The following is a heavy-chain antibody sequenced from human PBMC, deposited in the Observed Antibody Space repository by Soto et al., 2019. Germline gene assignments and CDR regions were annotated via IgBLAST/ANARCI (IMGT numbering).Heavy chain of an antibody. J-gene: IGHJ5*02. D-gene: IGHD3-3*01. CDR3: ARGVDLEWLLLNWFDP. CDR2: LNPNSGGT. V-gene: IGHV1-2*04. Sequence: SVKVSCKASGYTLTGYSMHWVRQSPGQGLEWMGWLNPNSGGTNYAQKFQGWVTMTRDTSISTAYMELSRLRSDDTAVYYCARGVDLEWLLLNWFDPWGQGTLVTVSS. CDR1: GYTLTGYS.